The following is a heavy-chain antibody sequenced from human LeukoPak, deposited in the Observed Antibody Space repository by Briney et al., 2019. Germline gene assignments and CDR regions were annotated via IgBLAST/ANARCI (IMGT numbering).Heavy chain of an antibody. CDR2: ISGVGGTI. J-gene: IGHJ5*01. D-gene: IGHD3-10*01. CDR1: GFTFSNYA. V-gene: IGHV3-23*01. Sequence: PGGSLRLSCAASGFTFSNYAMTWVHQAPGKGLEWVSVISGVGGTIYYADSVKGRFTISRDNSKNTLYLQMDSLRAEDTALYYCAKDYPVGGTGSYSWFDSWGQGSLVIVSS. CDR3: AKDYPVGGTGSYSWFDS.